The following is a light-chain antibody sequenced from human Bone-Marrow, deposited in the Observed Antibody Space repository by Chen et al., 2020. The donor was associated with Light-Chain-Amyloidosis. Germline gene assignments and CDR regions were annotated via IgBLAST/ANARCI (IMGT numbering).Light chain of an antibody. Sequence: SYELTQPPSLSVSPGQTARITCSGDDLPTKYAYWYQQKPGQAPVLVIHRDTERPSGISERFSGSSSGTTATLTISGGQAEDEADYHCQSADSSGTYEVIVGGGTKLTVL. J-gene: IGLJ2*01. CDR3: QSADSSGTYEVI. CDR2: RDT. V-gene: IGLV3-25*03. CDR1: DLPTKY.